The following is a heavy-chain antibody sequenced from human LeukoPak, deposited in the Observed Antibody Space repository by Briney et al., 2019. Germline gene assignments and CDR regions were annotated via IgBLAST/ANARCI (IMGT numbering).Heavy chain of an antibody. V-gene: IGHV4-34*01. CDR3: ARVKVRGYYYDSSGYYSFDF. D-gene: IGHD3-22*01. CDR2: INHSGST. CDR1: GGSFSGYY. Sequence: SETLSLTCAVYGGSFSGYYWSWIRQPPGKGLEWIGEINHSGSTNYDPSLKSRVTISVDTSKNQFSLKLSSVTAADTAVYYCARVKVRGYYYDSSGYYSFDFWGQGTLVTVSS. J-gene: IGHJ4*02.